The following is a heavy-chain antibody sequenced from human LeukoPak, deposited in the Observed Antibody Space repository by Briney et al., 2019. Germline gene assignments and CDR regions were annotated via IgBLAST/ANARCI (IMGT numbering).Heavy chain of an antibody. D-gene: IGHD3-3*02. CDR2: IYHSGST. CDR3: ARASTARSHFDY. V-gene: IGHV4-38-2*02. CDR1: GYSISSGYY. Sequence: PSETLSLTCTVSGYSISSGYYWGWIRQPPGKGLEWIGSIYHSGSTYYNPSLKSRVTLSVDTSKNQFSLKLSSVTAADTAVYYCARASTARSHFDYWGQGTLVTVSS. J-gene: IGHJ4*02.